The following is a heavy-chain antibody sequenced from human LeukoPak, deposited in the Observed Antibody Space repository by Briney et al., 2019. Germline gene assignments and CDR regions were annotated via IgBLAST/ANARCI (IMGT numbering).Heavy chain of an antibody. V-gene: IGHV3-53*01. CDR1: GFTVSSNY. CDR2: IYSGGST. D-gene: IGHD6-13*01. J-gene: IGHJ4*02. CDR3: ARDGTYSGYYFDY. Sequence: PGGSLRLSCAAFGFTVSSNYVSWVRQAPGKGLEWVSVIYSGGSTYYADSVKGRFTISRDNSKNTLYLQMNSLRAEDTAVYYCARDGTYSGYYFDYWGQGTLVTVSS.